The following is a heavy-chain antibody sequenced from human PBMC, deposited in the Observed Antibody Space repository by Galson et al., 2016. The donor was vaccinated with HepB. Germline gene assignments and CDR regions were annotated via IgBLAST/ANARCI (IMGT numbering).Heavy chain of an antibody. D-gene: IGHD5-12*01. CDR3: ARGHIVATVDYYYYGLDV. CDR1: GYTFTTYA. Sequence: SVKVSCKASGYTFTTYAMYWVRQAPGQRLEWIGWINAANGDTKYSQKLQGRGTITWDTSANTAYMELSSLRSEDTAVYYCARGHIVATVDYYYYGLDVWGQGTTVTVS. V-gene: IGHV1-3*01. CDR2: INAANGDT. J-gene: IGHJ6*02.